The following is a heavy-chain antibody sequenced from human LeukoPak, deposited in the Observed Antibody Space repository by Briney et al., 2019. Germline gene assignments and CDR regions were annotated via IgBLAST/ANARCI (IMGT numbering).Heavy chain of an antibody. CDR2: ISSGGSHI. V-gene: IGHV3-21*06. CDR3: ARAAYSGNYQVDY. CDR1: VFTFSNYN. D-gene: IGHD1-26*01. J-gene: IGHJ4*02. Sequence: PGGSVRLSCAASVFTFSNYNMNWVRQAPGRGLEWVSSISSGGSHIYYGDSVKGRFTISRDNAKNSLYLQMNSLRAEDTAVYYCARAAYSGNYQVDYWGQGTLVTVST.